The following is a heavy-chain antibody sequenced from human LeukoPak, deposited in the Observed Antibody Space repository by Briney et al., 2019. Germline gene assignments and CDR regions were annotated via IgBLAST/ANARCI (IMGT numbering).Heavy chain of an antibody. D-gene: IGHD2-2*01. CDR2: ISGYNGKT. CDR3: ARACTSTSCHENNWFDP. CDR1: GYTFTNYG. V-gene: IGHV1-18*01. Sequence: VSVKVSCKASGYTFTNYGISWVRQAPGQGLEWMGWISGYNGKTKFAVKLPGRVSVTTDISTSTAYMELRSLRPDNTAVYYCARACTSTSCHENNWFDPWGQGTLVTVS. J-gene: IGHJ5*02.